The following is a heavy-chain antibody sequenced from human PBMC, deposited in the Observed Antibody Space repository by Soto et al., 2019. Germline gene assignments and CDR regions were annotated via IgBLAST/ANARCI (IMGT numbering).Heavy chain of an antibody. V-gene: IGHV4-31*03. CDR3: XXXXXXXXXXXXAFDI. Sequence: QVQLQESGPGLVKPSQTLSLTCTVSGGSISSGGXYXSWIRQHPGKGLEWIGYIYYSGSTYYNPSLKSRDTIXXXXXXXXXXXXXXXXXXXXXXXXXXXXXXXXXXXXXAFDIWGQGTMVTVSS. CDR1: GGSISSGGXY. J-gene: IGHJ3*02. CDR2: IYYSGST.